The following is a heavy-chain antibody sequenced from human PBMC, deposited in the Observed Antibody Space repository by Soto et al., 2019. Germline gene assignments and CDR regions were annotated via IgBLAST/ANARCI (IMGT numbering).Heavy chain of an antibody. J-gene: IGHJ5*02. CDR3: ARVRIGRGSSGWDRGWFDP. CDR2: ISAYNGNT. D-gene: IGHD6-19*01. Sequence: QVQLVQSGAEVKKPGASVKVSCKASGYTFTSYGISWVRQAPGQGLEWMGWISAYNGNTNYAQKLQGRVTMTTDTSTSTAYMELRSLRSDDTAVYYCARVRIGRGSSGWDRGWFDPWGQGTLVTVSS. CDR1: GYTFTSYG. V-gene: IGHV1-18*01.